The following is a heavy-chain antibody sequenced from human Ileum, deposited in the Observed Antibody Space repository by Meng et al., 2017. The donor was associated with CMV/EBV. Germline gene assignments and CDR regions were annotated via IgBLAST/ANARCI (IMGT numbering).Heavy chain of an antibody. CDR3: ARVTNPEYFEH. V-gene: IGHV1-18*04. Sequence: QVRLVGSGAEVKKPGASVKVSCKASGETYTNYGISWARQAPGQGLEWIGWVSAYDGDTNYAQKVKGRVTMTTDTSTTTAYMELRSLRSDDTAIYYCARVTNPEYFEHWGQGTLVTVSS. CDR1: GETYTNYG. CDR2: VSAYDGDT. J-gene: IGHJ1*01.